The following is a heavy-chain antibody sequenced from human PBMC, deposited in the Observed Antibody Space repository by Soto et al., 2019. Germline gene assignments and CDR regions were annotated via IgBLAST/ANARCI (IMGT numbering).Heavy chain of an antibody. Sequence: GGSLRLSCETSGFTFRFFDMHWVRQAPGKGLEWVAMISRDGNNKHYGDSVKGRFSISRDNSKNTLYLQMNRLSGEDTAVYYCAKDAYTPFRTTAHDSGGLDHWGRGTLVTVSS. J-gene: IGHJ4*02. V-gene: IGHV3-30*18. D-gene: IGHD4-4*01. CDR3: AKDAYTPFRTTAHDSGGLDH. CDR2: ISRDGNNK. CDR1: GFTFRFFD.